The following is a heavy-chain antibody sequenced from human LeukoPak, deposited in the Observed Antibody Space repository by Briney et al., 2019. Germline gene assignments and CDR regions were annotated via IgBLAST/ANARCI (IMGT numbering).Heavy chain of an antibody. CDR1: GGSIGSSNW. Sequence: SGTLSLTCVVSGGSIGSSNWWSWVRQPPGKGLEWIGEMYHSGSTNYNPSLKSRVTISVDKSNNQFSLKLSSVTAADTAVYYCVTRGTASRLLDSWGQGTLVTVSS. D-gene: IGHD1/OR15-1a*01. J-gene: IGHJ4*02. V-gene: IGHV4-4*02. CDR3: VTRGTASRLLDS. CDR2: MYHSGST.